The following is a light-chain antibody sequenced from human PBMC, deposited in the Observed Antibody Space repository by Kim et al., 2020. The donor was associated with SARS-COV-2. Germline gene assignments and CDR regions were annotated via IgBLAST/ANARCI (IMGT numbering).Light chain of an antibody. CDR3: QKYYGAPLT. V-gene: IGKV1-27*01. CDR1: QGISNY. J-gene: IGKJ4*01. Sequence: GDRVTITCRASQGISNYLAWYQQKPGKVPKLLIHDASTLRSGVPSRFSGSGSGTDFTLTITSLQTEDVATYYCQKYYGAPLTFGGGTKV. CDR2: DAS.